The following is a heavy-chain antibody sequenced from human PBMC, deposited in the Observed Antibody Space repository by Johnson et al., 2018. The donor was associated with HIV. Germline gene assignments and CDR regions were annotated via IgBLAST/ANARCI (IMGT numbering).Heavy chain of an antibody. CDR1: GFTFSSYA. CDR2: ISYDGSNK. D-gene: IGHD2-21*02. V-gene: IGHV3-30*04. Sequence: QVQLVESGGGVVQPGRSLRLSCAASGFTFSSYAMHWVRQAPGKGLEWVAVISYDGSNKYYADSVKGRFTISRDNSKNTLYLQMNSLRAEDTAVYYCARGTYCGGDCFWVGDAFDIWGQGTMVTVSS. J-gene: IGHJ3*02. CDR3: ARGTYCGGDCFWVGDAFDI.